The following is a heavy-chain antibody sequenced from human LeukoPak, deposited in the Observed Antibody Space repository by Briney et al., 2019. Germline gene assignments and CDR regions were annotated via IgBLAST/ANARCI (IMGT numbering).Heavy chain of an antibody. Sequence: SETLSLTCNVSGYSISSGYYWGWIRQPPGKGLEWIANIYHSGLIYYNPSLKSRVTISVDTSKNQFSLRLSSVTAADTAVYFCAKGLRYLSFNDAFDIWGQGTMVTVSS. CDR3: AKGLRYLSFNDAFDI. CDR2: IYHSGLI. D-gene: IGHD3-9*01. J-gene: IGHJ3*02. V-gene: IGHV4-38-2*02. CDR1: GYSISSGYY.